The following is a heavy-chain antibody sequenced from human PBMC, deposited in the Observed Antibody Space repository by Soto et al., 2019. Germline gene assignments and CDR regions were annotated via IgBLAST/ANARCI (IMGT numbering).Heavy chain of an antibody. CDR1: GFTVSSYA. CDR3: AKNPGYYYDSTGYHFDY. V-gene: IGHV3-23*01. Sequence: GGSLRLSCAASGFTVSSYALSLVRQAPGEGLEWVSAISCGGGTTYYADSVKGRFTISRDNSKNTLYLQMNSLRAEDTAVYYCAKNPGYYYDSTGYHFDYWGQGTLVTVSS. CDR2: ISCGGGTT. J-gene: IGHJ4*02. D-gene: IGHD3-22*01.